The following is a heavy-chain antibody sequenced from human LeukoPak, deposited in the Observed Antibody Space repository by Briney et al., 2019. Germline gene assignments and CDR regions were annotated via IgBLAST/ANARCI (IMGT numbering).Heavy chain of an antibody. Sequence: SETLSLTCTVSGGSINSYYWSWIRQPPGKGLEWIGYISYSGNTSYNPSLKSRVTISVDTSKNLFFLKLTSVTAADTALYYCARGNANWGQGTLVTVSS. J-gene: IGHJ4*02. CDR2: ISYSGNT. V-gene: IGHV4-59*01. CDR3: ARGNAN. CDR1: GGSINSYY.